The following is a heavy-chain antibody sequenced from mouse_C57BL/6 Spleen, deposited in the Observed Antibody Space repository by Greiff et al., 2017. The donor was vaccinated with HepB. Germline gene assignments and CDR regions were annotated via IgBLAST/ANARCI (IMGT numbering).Heavy chain of an antibody. J-gene: IGHJ2*01. CDR1: GYTFTDYE. D-gene: IGHD1-1*01. Sequence: QVQLQQSGAELVRPGASVTLSCKASGYTFTDYEMHWVKQTPVHGLEWIGAIDPETGGTAYNQKFKGKAILTADKSSSTAYMELRSLTSEDSAVYYCTRGHYGSSYFDYWGQGTTLTVSS. CDR3: TRGHYGSSYFDY. V-gene: IGHV1-15*01. CDR2: IDPETGGT.